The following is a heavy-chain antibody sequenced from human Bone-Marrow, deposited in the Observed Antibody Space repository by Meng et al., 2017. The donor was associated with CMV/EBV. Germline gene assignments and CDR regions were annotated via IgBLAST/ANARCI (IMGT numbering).Heavy chain of an antibody. CDR1: GGSFTITNW. J-gene: IGHJ4*02. V-gene: IGHV4-4*02. CDR2: IYHTGST. D-gene: IGHD3-16*01. CDR3: ALGGSPMVQNY. Sequence: SETLSLTCAVSGGSFTITNWWSWVRQPPGKGLEWIGEIYHTGSTNYNPSFKSRVTISVDKSKHQFSLQLSSVTVADTAVYYCALGGSPMVQNYWGQGILVTVSS.